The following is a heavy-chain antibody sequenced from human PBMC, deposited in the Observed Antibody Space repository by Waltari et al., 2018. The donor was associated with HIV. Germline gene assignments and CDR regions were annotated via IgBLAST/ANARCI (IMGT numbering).Heavy chain of an antibody. CDR2: IYSSGNT. V-gene: IGHV4-61*02. CDR3: ARGRFEGYILYYYYGMDV. J-gene: IGHJ6*02. Sequence: QVHLQESGPGLVKPSQTLSLTCTASGGSISNGSYYWNWIRQPAGKGLEWIGRIYSSGNTNYNTSRKSRVTNSVDTSKNQFSLKLSSVTAADTAVYYCARGRFEGYILYYYYGMDVWGQGTTVSVSS. CDR1: GGSISNGSYY. D-gene: IGHD5-12*01.